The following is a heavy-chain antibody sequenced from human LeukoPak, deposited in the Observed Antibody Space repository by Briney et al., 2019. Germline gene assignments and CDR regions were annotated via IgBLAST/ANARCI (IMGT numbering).Heavy chain of an antibody. D-gene: IGHD3-3*01. CDR3: ARTYDFWSGYNPYYYYYMDV. CDR1: GGSICSYY. Sequence: SETLSLTCTVSGGSICSYYWSWIRQPPGKGLEWIGYIYYSGSTNYNPSLKSRVTISVDTSKNQFSLKLSSVTAADTAVYYCARTYDFWSGYNPYYYYYMDVWGKGTTVTVAS. J-gene: IGHJ6*03. V-gene: IGHV4-59*01. CDR2: IYYSGST.